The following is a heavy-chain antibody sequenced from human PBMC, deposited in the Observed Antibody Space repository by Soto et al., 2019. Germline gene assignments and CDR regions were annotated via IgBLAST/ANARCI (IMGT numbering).Heavy chain of an antibody. D-gene: IGHD3-10*02. J-gene: IGHJ6*02. CDR3: AHRLSVRGVYAMAV. V-gene: IGHV2-5*01. Sequence: QITLKESGPTLVKPTQTLTLTCTFSGFSLSTSGVAINWIRQPPGKALEWLALIYWNEDKRYSPPLKRRLTITKDTAEDQVVLTLTNMDPEDTATYYCAHRLSVRGVYAMAVWGQGTTVTVSS. CDR2: IYWNEDK. CDR1: GFSLSTSGVA.